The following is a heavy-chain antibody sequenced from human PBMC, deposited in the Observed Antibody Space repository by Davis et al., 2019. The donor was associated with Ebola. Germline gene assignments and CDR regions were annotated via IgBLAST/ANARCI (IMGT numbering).Heavy chain of an antibody. Sequence: AASVKVSCKASGYTFTSYDINWVRQATGQGLEWMGWMNPNTGNTGYAQKLQGRVTMTTDTSTSTAYMELRSLRSDDTAVYYCARDRYYYDSSGYYYLYLWGRGTLVTVSS. CDR2: MNPNTGNT. CDR1: GYTFTSYD. D-gene: IGHD3-22*01. V-gene: IGHV1-8*01. J-gene: IGHJ2*01. CDR3: ARDRYYYDSSGYYYLYL.